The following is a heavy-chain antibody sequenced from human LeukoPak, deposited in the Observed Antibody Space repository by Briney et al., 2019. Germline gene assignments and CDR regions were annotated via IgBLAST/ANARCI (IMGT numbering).Heavy chain of an antibody. CDR3: AIYYGSGSYYDY. CDR1: GFTFSSYS. D-gene: IGHD3-10*01. CDR2: ISSSSSYI. Sequence: GGSLRLSCAASGFTFSSYSMNWVRQAPGKGLEWVSSISSSSSYIYYADSVKGRFTISRDNSKNTLYLQMNSLRAEDTAVYYCAIYYGSGSYYDYWGQGTLVTVSS. V-gene: IGHV3-21*01. J-gene: IGHJ4*02.